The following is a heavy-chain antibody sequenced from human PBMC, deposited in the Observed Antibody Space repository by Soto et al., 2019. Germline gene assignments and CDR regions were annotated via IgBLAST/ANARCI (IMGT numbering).Heavy chain of an antibody. CDR2: ISYDGTNK. J-gene: IGHJ4*02. CDR1: GVTFSSYG. Sequence: QVQLVESGGGVVQPGRSLRLSCAASGVTFSSYGMHWVRQAPGKGLEWVAVISYDGTNKYYADSVKGRFTISRDDSKNTLYLQINSLRPEDTAVYYCAKEKATRGYSFLVDYWGQGTLVTVSS. D-gene: IGHD5-18*01. V-gene: IGHV3-30*18. CDR3: AKEKATRGYSFLVDY.